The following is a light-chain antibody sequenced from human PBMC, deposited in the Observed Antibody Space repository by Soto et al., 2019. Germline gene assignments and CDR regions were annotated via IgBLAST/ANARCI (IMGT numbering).Light chain of an antibody. CDR1: QSVSSN. CDR3: QPYNNWPLT. Sequence: IVVPQSPAKRSVYSGGRATLSCRASQSVSSNLAWYQHKPGQTPRLLIYDTSTRATGVPTRFSGSRSGAEFTLTINSLQSEDFAVYYCQPYNNWPLTFGGGAKVDI. J-gene: IGKJ4*01. CDR2: DTS. V-gene: IGKV3-15*01.